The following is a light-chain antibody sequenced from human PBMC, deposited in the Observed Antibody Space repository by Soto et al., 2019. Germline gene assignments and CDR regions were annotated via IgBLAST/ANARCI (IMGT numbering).Light chain of an antibody. J-gene: IGLJ1*01. CDR2: EVS. V-gene: IGLV2-14*01. CDR1: SSDVGAYNR. Sequence: QSALTQPASVSGSPGQSITISCTGTSSDVGAYNRVSWYQQYSGKAPKLMIYEVSNRPSGVSNRFSGSKSGNTASLTISGLQAEDEADYYCLSYTTTSSYVFGTGTKLTVL. CDR3: LSYTTTSSYV.